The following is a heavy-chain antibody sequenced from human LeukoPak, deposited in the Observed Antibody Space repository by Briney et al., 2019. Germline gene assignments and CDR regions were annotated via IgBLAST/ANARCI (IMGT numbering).Heavy chain of an antibody. J-gene: IGHJ4*02. CDR2: ITSNGDTT. Sequence: GGSLRLSCSASGFTFSSYAMHWVRQAPGKGLEYVSSITSNGDTTYYTDSVKGRFTISRDNSKNTLYLQMSSLRAEDTAVYYCLKDRLGTGDYWGQGPLVSVSS. D-gene: IGHD7-27*01. CDR1: GFTFSSYA. CDR3: LKDRLGTGDY. V-gene: IGHV3-64D*06.